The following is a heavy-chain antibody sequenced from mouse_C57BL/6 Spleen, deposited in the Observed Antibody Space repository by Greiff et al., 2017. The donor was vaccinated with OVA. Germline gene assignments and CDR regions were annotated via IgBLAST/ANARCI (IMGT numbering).Heavy chain of an antibody. Sequence: VQLKESGPELVKPGASVKMSCKASGYTFTDYNMHWVKQSHGKSLEWIGYINPNNGGTSYNQKFKGKATLTVNKSSSTAYMELRSLTSEDSAVYYCARDYYGYDGFAYWGQGTLVTVSA. CDR2: INPNNGGT. V-gene: IGHV1-22*01. CDR1: GYTFTDYN. J-gene: IGHJ3*01. D-gene: IGHD2-2*01. CDR3: ARDYYGYDGFAY.